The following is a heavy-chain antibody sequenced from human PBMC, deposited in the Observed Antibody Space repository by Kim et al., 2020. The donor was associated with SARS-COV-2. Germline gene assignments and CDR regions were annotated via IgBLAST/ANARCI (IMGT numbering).Heavy chain of an antibody. CDR3: ARLPSPRGTYYRFPIGV. V-gene: IGHV5-51*01. CDR1: GYDFSIFW. D-gene: IGHD3-10*01. Sequence: GESLKISCKVSGYDFSIFWIAWVRQMPGKGLAWMGVIYPGDSDTTYSPSSQGFVTFPTDEPATTAYLQLSSLKTADTSTYYCARLPSPRGTYYRFPIGVW. J-gene: IGHJ6*01. CDR2: IYPGDSDT.